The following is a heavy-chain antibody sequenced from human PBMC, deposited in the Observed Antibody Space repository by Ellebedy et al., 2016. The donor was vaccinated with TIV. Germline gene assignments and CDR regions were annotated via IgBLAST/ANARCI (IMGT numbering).Heavy chain of an antibody. D-gene: IGHD4-11*01. V-gene: IGHV3-21*01. CDR1: GFTFSNYW. J-gene: IGHJ4*02. Sequence: GGSLRLXXAASGFTFSNYWIHWVRQAPGKGLQWVSFISVSSSYIYQADSVMGRFTISRDDARNSLYLQMNSLRAEDTAVYYCVRGLDGKLDSWGRGTLVTVSS. CDR2: ISVSSSYI. CDR3: VRGLDGKLDS.